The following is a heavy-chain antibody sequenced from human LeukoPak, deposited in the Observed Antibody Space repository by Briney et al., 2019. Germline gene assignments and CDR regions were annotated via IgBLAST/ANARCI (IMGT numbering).Heavy chain of an antibody. V-gene: IGHV3-53*01. J-gene: IGHJ3*02. D-gene: IGHD1-14*01. CDR3: ARDRHRPGSFDI. Sequence: PGGSLRLSCAASGFIVSNDYMSWVRQAPGKGLEWVSLMSSGGSTYYADSVKGRFTISRDNAKNSLYLQMNSLRAEDTAVYYCARDRHRPGSFDIWGQGTMVTVSS. CDR2: MSSGGST. CDR1: GFIVSNDY.